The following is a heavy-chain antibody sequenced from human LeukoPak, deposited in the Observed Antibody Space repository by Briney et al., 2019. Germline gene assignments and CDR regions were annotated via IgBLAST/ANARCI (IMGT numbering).Heavy chain of an antibody. CDR1: GYTFTNYH. Sequence: ASVKVSCKASGYTFTNYHINWVRQASGQGLEWMTWINPDTGDKGYARKFQDRVTITTGTSISTAYMELSSLSSEDTAVYFCARTTSMTASGYDYWGQGTLVSVSS. CDR2: INPDTGDK. CDR3: ARTTSMTASGYDY. J-gene: IGHJ4*02. D-gene: IGHD2-21*02. V-gene: IGHV1-8*03.